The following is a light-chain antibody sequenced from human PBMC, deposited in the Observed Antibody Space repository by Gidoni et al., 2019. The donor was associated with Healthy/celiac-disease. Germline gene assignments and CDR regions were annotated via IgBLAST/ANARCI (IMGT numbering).Light chain of an antibody. CDR3: MQSIQLPLT. V-gene: IGKV2D-29*02. CDR2: CVS. J-gene: IGKJ2*01. CDR1: QSFLHNAGKTY. Sequence: ILMTQHQHSLSVTPGQPFAISCKTSQSFLHNAGKTYLYWYRQKPGQSPQLLIYCVSNRFSGVPSRFSGSGSGTDFTLNISRVEAEDVGVYYCMQSIQLPLTFGQGTKLEIK.